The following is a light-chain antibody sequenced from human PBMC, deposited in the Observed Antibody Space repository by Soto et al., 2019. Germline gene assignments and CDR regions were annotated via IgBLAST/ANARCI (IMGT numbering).Light chain of an antibody. CDR2: DAS. V-gene: IGKV1-5*01. CDR1: QSISSW. J-gene: IGKJ1*01. CDR3: QQYNSYSPKT. Sequence: DIQMTQSPSTLSASVGDRVTITCRASQSISSWLAWYQQKPGKAPKLLIYDASSLESGVPSRFSGSGSGTGFTLTISSLQPDDFATYYCQQYNSYSPKTFGQGTKVDI.